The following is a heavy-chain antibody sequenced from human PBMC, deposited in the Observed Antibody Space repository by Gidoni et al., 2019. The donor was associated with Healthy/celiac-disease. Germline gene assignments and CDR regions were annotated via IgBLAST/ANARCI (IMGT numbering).Heavy chain of an antibody. CDR3: ARGVVT. Sequence: GYGLEWIGEINHSGSTNYNPSLKSRVTISVDTSKNQFSLKLSSVTAADTAVYYCARGVVTWGQGTLVTVSS. CDR2: INHSGST. V-gene: IGHV4-34*01. J-gene: IGHJ5*02.